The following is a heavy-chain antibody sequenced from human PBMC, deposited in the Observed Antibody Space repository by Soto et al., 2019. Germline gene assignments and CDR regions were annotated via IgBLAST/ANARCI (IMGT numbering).Heavy chain of an antibody. Sequence: SETLSLTCTVSGGSISSGGYYWSWIRQHPGKGLEWIGYIYYSGSTYYNPSLKSRVTISVDTSKNQFSLKLSSVTAADTAAYYCARARDYGDNYFDYWGQGTLVTVSS. CDR3: ARARDYGDNYFDY. CDR2: IYYSGST. J-gene: IGHJ4*02. V-gene: IGHV4-31*03. CDR1: GGSISSGGYY. D-gene: IGHD4-17*01.